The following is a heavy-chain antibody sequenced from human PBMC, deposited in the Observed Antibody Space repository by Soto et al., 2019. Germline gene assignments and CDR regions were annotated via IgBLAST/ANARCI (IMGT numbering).Heavy chain of an antibody. D-gene: IGHD6-19*01. J-gene: IGHJ4*02. V-gene: IGHV3-23*01. CDR3: AIVEAVDY. CDR2: ISSGSST. CDR1: RFTFSNLA. Sequence: EVQLLESGGGLVQPGGSLRLSCAASRFTFSNLAMAWVRQPPGKGLEWVSSISSGSSTYYADSVKGRFTISRDNSKNTLYLHMKTLRAEDTAVYYCAIVEAVDYWGQGTLVTVSS.